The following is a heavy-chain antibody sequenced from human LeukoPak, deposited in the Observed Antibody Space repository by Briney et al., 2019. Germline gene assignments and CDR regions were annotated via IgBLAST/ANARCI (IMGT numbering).Heavy chain of an antibody. Sequence: GGSLRLSCAASGFTVSSNYMSWVRQTPGRGLEWLSIIYSGGDTYYPDSLKGRFTISRDNSKNTLYLQMNSLRAEATAVYYCARVAVTASSDAFDIWGQGTMVTVSS. V-gene: IGHV3-66*01. D-gene: IGHD2-21*02. J-gene: IGHJ3*02. CDR3: ARVAVTASSDAFDI. CDR1: GFTVSSNY. CDR2: IYSGGDT.